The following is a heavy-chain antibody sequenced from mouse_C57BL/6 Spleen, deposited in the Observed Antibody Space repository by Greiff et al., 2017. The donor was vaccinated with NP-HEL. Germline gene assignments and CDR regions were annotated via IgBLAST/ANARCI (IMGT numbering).Heavy chain of an antibody. CDR3: AREIYYCNFDY. D-gene: IGHD2-1*01. CDR1: GYAFTNYL. Sequence: QVQLQQSGAELVRPGTSVKVSCKASGYAFTNYLIAWVQQRPGQGLEWIGVINPGSGGTNYTETFKGKATLTADKSSSTAYMQLSILTSEDSAVYFCAREIYYCNFDYWGQGTTLTVSS. J-gene: IGHJ2*01. V-gene: IGHV1-54*01. CDR2: INPGSGGT.